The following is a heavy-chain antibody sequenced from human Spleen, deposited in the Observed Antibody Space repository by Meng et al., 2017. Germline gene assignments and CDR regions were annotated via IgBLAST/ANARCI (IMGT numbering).Heavy chain of an antibody. Sequence: SVKVSCKALGGIFSNYVIGWVRQAPGQGLEWMGGINAVFGTTNYAQKFQDRVTITSDESTSTVYMELTRLTSEDTAVYFCARGPTTMAHDFDYWGQGTLVTVSS. V-gene: IGHV1-69*13. CDR3: ARGPTTMAHDFDY. CDR2: INAVFGTT. CDR1: GGIFSNYV. J-gene: IGHJ4*02. D-gene: IGHD4-11*01.